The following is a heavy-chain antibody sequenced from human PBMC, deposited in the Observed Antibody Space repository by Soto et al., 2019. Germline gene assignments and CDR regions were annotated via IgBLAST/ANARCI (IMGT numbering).Heavy chain of an antibody. D-gene: IGHD6-13*01. J-gene: IGHJ5*02. Sequence: QVQLVQSGAEEKKPGASVKVSCKASGYTFTSYAMHWVRQAPGQRLEWMGWINAGNGNTKYSQKFQGRVTITRDTSASTAYTELSGLRSEDTAVYYCARSPVPGQQRTPVYWFAPWGEGVLVTVSS. CDR3: ARSPVPGQQRTPVYWFAP. V-gene: IGHV1-3*05. CDR2: INAGNGNT. CDR1: GYTFTSYA.